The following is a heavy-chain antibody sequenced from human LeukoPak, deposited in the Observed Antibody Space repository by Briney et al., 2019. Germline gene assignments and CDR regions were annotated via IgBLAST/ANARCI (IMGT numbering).Heavy chain of an antibody. V-gene: IGHV1-69*05. J-gene: IGHJ4*02. CDR1: GSTFSSYA. Sequence: ASVKVSCKASGSTFSSYAISWVRQAPGQGLEWVGRIIPIFGRANYAEKVQGRVTITRDESTSTPYLELSSLRSEDTAVYYCARESTGYSSGWLYWGQGTLVTVSS. CDR2: IIPIFGRA. CDR3: ARESTGYSSGWLY. D-gene: IGHD6-19*01.